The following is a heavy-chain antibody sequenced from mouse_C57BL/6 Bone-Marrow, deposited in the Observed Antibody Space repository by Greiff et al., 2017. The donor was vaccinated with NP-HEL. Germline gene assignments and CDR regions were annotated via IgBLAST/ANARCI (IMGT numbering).Heavy chain of an antibody. CDR2: IRSKSNNYAT. J-gene: IGHJ2*01. Sequence: DAGGGLVQPKGSLKLSCAASGFSFNTYAMNWVRQAPGKGLEWVARIRSKSNNYATYYADSVKDRFTISRDDSESMLYLQMNNLKTEDTAMYYCVSSNWVVPFDYWGQGTTLTVSS. V-gene: IGHV10-1*01. CDR1: GFSFNTYA. D-gene: IGHD4-1*01. CDR3: VSSNWVVPFDY.